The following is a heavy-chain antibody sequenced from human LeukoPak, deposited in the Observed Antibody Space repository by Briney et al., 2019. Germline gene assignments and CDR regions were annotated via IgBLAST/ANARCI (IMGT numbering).Heavy chain of an antibody. J-gene: IGHJ4*02. D-gene: IGHD3-22*01. CDR1: GGSISSSSYY. Sequence: PSETLSLTCTVSGGSISSSSYYWGWIRQPPGKGLEWIGSIYYSGSTYYNPSLKSRVTISVDTSKNQFSLKLSSVTAADTAVYYCASFGYDSSGYYYPHWGQGTLVTVSS. CDR3: ASFGYDSSGYYYPH. CDR2: IYYSGST. V-gene: IGHV4-39*01.